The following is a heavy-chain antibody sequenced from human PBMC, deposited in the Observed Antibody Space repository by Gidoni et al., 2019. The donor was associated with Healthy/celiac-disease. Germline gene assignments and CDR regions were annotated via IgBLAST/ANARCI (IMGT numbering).Heavy chain of an antibody. J-gene: IGHJ4*02. CDR2: ISSSGSTI. CDR3: AREGLTVDHPFDY. CDR1: GFTFSSYE. D-gene: IGHD7-27*01. Sequence: EVQLVESGGGLVQPGGSLRLSCAASGFTFSSYEMNWVRQAPGKGLEWVSYISSSGSTIYYADSVKGRFTSSRDNAKNSLYLQMNSLRAEDTAVYYCAREGLTVDHPFDYWGQGTLVTVSS. V-gene: IGHV3-48*03.